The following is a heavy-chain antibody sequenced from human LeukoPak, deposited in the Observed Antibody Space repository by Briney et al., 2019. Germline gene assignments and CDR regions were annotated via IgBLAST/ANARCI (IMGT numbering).Heavy chain of an antibody. CDR3: ARDSTDSHSPIPTTPLFDY. CDR2: ISSSSSTI. J-gene: IGHJ4*02. D-gene: IGHD4-11*01. Sequence: GGSLRLSCAASGFTFSSYSMNWVRQAPGKGLEWVSYISSSSSTIYYADSVKGRFTISRDTSRNTLYLQMNSLRAEDTAVYYCARDSTDSHSPIPTTPLFDYWGQGTLVTVSS. CDR1: GFTFSSYS. V-gene: IGHV3-48*01.